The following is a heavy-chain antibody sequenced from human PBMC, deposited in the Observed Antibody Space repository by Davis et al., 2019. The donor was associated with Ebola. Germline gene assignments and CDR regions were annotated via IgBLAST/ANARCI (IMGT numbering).Heavy chain of an antibody. CDR1: GGSFSGYY. CDR3: ARGYCSGGSCYLYYYGMDV. J-gene: IGHJ6*04. CDR2: INHSGST. D-gene: IGHD2-15*01. V-gene: IGHV4-34*01. Sequence: SETLSLTCAVYGGSFSGYYWSWIRQPPGKGLEWIGEINHSGSTNYNPSLKSRVTISVDTSKNQFSLKLSSVTAADTAVYYCARGYCSGGSCYLYYYGMDVWGKGTTVTVSS.